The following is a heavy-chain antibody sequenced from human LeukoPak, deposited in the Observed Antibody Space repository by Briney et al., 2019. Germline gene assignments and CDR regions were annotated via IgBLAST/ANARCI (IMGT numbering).Heavy chain of an antibody. J-gene: IGHJ5*02. D-gene: IGHD3-22*01. CDR3: ARVMYHIYDSPYYDSSGPPFGP. V-gene: IGHV1-18*01. CDR1: GYTLTSYG. CDR2: ISAYNGNT. Sequence: ASVKVSCKASGYTLTSYGISWVRQAPGQGLEWMGWISAYNGNTNYAQKLQGRVTMTTDTSTSTAYMELRSLRSDDTAVYYCARVMYHIYDSPYYDSSGPPFGPWGQGTLVTVSS.